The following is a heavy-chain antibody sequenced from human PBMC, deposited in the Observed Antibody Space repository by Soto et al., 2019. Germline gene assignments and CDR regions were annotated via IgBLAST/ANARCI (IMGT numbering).Heavy chain of an antibody. CDR2: IDGSGRNT. D-gene: IGHD2-15*01. CDR3: AKDGGSVCSGGTCYFQAPDY. Sequence: PGGSLRLSCAASGFTFSSYAMSGVRQAPGKGLEWVSGIDGSGRNTYYADSVKGRFTISRDNSKNTLSVQMNGLRVEDTALYYCAKDGGSVCSGGTCYFQAPDYWGQGTLVTVSS. CDR1: GFTFSSYA. J-gene: IGHJ4*02. V-gene: IGHV3-23*01.